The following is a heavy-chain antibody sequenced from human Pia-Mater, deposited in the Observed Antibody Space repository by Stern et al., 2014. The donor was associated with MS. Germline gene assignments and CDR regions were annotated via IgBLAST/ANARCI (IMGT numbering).Heavy chain of an antibody. J-gene: IGHJ4*02. CDR2: ISYDESDK. V-gene: IGHV3-30*03. D-gene: IGHD4-23*01. Sequence: QVQLVESGGGVVQPGRSLRLSCAASGFTFSSYDMHWVRQAPGKGLEWVAVISYDESDKYYADSVKGRFTISRDNSKNPLSLQMSSLRAEDTAVYYCATSQRFRRWGGYWGQGTLVTVSS. CDR1: GFTFSSYD. CDR3: ATSQRFRRWGGY.